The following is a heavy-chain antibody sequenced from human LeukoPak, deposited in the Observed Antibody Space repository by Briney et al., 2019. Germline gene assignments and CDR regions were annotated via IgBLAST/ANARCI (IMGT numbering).Heavy chain of an antibody. CDR3: ARDQLNWGIGFCDY. V-gene: IGHV3-66*01. CDR2: IYSGGGST. J-gene: IGHJ4*02. Sequence: GGSLRLSCAASGFTVSNNYMSWVRQAPGKGLEWVSVIYSGGGSTYYADSVKGRFTISRDKSKNTLYLQMNSLRAEDTAVYYCARDQLNWGIGFCDYWGQGTLVTVSS. D-gene: IGHD7-27*01. CDR1: GFTVSNNY.